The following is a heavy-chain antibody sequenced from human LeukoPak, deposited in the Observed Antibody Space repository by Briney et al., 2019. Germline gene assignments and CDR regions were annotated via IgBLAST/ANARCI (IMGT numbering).Heavy chain of an antibody. CDR1: AFTVSSNY. V-gene: IGHV3-53*01. CDR3: ARGLGYFDY. CDR2: IYSGGST. Sequence: GGSLRLSCAASAFTVSSNYMSWVRQAPGKGLEWVSVIYSGGSTYYADSVKGRFTISRDNSKNTLYLQMNSLRAEDTAVYYCARGLGYFDYWGQGTLVTVSS. D-gene: IGHD3-16*01. J-gene: IGHJ4*02.